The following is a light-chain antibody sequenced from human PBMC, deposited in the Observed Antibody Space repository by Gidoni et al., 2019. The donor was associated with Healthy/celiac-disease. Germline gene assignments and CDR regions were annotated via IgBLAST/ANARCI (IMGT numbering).Light chain of an antibody. Sequence: DIVMTQSPDSLAVSLGERATINCKSSQSVLYSSNNKNYLAWYQQKPGQPHKLLIYWASTRESGVPDRFSGSGSGTDFTLTISSLQAEDVAVYYCQQYYTILWTFGQGTKVEIK. CDR2: WAS. CDR1: QSVLYSSNNKNY. J-gene: IGKJ1*01. CDR3: QQYYTILWT. V-gene: IGKV4-1*01.